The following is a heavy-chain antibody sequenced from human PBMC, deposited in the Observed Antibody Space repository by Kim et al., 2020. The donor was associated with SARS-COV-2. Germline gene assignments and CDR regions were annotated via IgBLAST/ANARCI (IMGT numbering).Heavy chain of an antibody. D-gene: IGHD3-3*02. CDR3: TLVPGTALAFWYAYDI. CDR1: GFSFSDSA. Sequence: GGSLRLSCAASGFSFSDSAMHWVRQASGKGLEWVGRIRSKANSYTTTYAASVKGRFTISSDDSKNAAYLQMNSLKTEDTAVYYCTLVPGTALAFWYAYDIWGQGTQVTVSS. J-gene: IGHJ3*02. V-gene: IGHV3-73*01. CDR2: IRSKANSYTT.